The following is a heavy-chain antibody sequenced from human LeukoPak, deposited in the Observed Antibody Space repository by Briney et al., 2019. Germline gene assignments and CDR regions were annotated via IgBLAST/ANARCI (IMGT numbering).Heavy chain of an antibody. Sequence: SVKVSCKASGGTFSSYAISWVRQAPGQGLEWMGGIIPIFGTANYAQKFQGRVTITTDGSTSTAYMELSSLRSEDTAVYYCARDYGGNSGWFDPWGQGTLVTVSS. J-gene: IGHJ5*02. CDR2: IIPIFGTA. D-gene: IGHD4-23*01. CDR3: ARDYGGNSGWFDP. CDR1: GGTFSSYA. V-gene: IGHV1-69*05.